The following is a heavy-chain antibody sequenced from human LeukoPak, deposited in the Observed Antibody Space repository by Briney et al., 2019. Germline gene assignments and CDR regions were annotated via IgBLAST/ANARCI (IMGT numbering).Heavy chain of an antibody. J-gene: IGHJ4*02. CDR3: ARIRYDFWSGYHLRFDY. D-gene: IGHD3-3*01. Sequence: SETLSLTCTVSGGSISTYYWSWIRQPPGKGLEWIGYIYYSGSTNYNPSLKSRVTISVDTSKNQFSLKLSSVTAADTAVYYCARIRYDFWSGYHLRFDYWGQGTLVTVSS. CDR1: GGSISTYY. V-gene: IGHV4-59*01. CDR2: IYYSGST.